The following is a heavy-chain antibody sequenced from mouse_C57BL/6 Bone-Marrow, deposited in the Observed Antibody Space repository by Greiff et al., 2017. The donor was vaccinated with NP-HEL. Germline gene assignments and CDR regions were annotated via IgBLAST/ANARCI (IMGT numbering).Heavy chain of an antibody. Sequence: EVQVVESGGGLVKPGGSLKLSCAASGFTFSSYTMSWVRQTPEKRLEWVATISGGGGNTYYPDSVKGRFTISRDNAKNTLYLQMSSLRSEDTALYYCARRGSNYPFAYWGQGTLVTVSA. J-gene: IGHJ3*01. CDR3: ARRGSNYPFAY. D-gene: IGHD2-5*01. CDR1: GFTFSSYT. CDR2: ISGGGGNT. V-gene: IGHV5-9*01.